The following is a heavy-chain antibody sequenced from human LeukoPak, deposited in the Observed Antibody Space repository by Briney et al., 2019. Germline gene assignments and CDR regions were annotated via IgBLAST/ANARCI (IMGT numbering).Heavy chain of an antibody. D-gene: IGHD6-13*01. CDR3: ARGPEKQLDEAFDI. Sequence: RTSETLSLTCTVSGGSISSYYWSWIRQPPGKGLEWIGYIYYSGSTNYNPSLKSRVTISVDTSKNQFSLKLSSVTAADTAVYYCARGPEKQLDEAFDIWGQGTMVTVSS. V-gene: IGHV4-59*01. CDR2: IYYSGST. J-gene: IGHJ3*02. CDR1: GGSISSYY.